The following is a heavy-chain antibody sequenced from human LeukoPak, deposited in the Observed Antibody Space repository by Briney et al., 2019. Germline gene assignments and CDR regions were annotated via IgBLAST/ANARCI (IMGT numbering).Heavy chain of an antibody. CDR3: ATAFYYGSGSPRWFDP. J-gene: IGHJ5*02. D-gene: IGHD3-10*01. Sequence: ASVNVSCKVSGYTLTELSMHWVRQAPGKGLEWMGGFDPEDGETIYAQKFQGRVTMTEDTSTDTAYMELSSLRSEDTAVYYCATAFYYGSGSPRWFDPWGQGTLVTVSS. CDR1: GYTLTELS. CDR2: FDPEDGET. V-gene: IGHV1-24*01.